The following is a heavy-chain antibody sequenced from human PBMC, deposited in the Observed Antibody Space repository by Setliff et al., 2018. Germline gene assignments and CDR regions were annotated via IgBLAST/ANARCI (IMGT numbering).Heavy chain of an antibody. CDR1: GFTFRDYT. J-gene: IGHJ4*02. D-gene: IGHD3-9*01. Sequence: SLRLSCAASGFTFRDYTMVWVRQVPGKGLEWVAGVIQGGSGVYAESVRGRSAISRDDSKNSCFLQINNLRVDDTATYYCAKDRLNDGIWEFDSWGQGIVVTVSS. CDR2: VIQGGSG. V-gene: IGHV3-23*01. CDR3: AKDRLNDGIWEFDS.